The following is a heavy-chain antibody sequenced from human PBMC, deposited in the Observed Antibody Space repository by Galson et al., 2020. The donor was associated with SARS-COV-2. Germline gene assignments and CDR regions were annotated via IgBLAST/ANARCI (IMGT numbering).Heavy chain of an antibody. J-gene: IGHJ4*02. V-gene: IGHV3-15*01. Sequence: GGSLRLSCAASGFTFRNAWMSWVRQATGKVLEWVGRIKSKTDGGTTDYAAPVKGRFTISRDDSKNTLYLQMNSLKTEDTAVYYCTTDRYYDYVWGSYRLVDYWGQGTLVTVSS. CDR1: GFTFRNAW. CDR2: IKSKTDGGTT. D-gene: IGHD3-16*02. CDR3: TTDRYYDYVWGSYRLVDY.